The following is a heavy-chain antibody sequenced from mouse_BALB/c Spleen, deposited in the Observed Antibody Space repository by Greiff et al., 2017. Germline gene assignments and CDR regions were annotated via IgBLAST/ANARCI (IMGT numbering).Heavy chain of an antibody. CDR1: GFSLTSYG. D-gene: IGHD2-14*01. CDR3: ARNKNYRYDGFAY. CDR2: IWSGGST. V-gene: IGHV2-2*02. Sequence: QVQLKQSGPGLVQPSQSLSITCTVSGFSLTSYGVHWVRQSPGKGLEWLGVIWSGGSTDYNAAFISRLSISKDNSKSQVFFKMNSLQANDTAIYYCARNKNYRYDGFAYWGQGTLVTVSA. J-gene: IGHJ3*01.